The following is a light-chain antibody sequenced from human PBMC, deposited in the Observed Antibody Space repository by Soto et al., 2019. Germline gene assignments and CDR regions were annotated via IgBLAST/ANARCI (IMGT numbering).Light chain of an antibody. CDR2: GAS. CDR1: QSISTY. Sequence: DLQMTQSPSSLSASVGDRVTITCRASQSISTYLNWYQQKPGKAPKILIYGASNLQSGVPSRFSGSGSGTDFTLTISSLQPEDFATYYCQQSYTTPYTFGQGTKVEI. V-gene: IGKV1-39*01. J-gene: IGKJ2*01. CDR3: QQSYTTPYT.